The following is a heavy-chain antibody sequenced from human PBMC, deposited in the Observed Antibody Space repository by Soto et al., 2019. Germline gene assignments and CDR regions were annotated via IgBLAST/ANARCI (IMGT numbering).Heavy chain of an antibody. CDR1: GGSVSSGSYY. D-gene: IGHD1-1*01. J-gene: IGHJ4*02. V-gene: IGHV4-61*01. CDR3: ARGGGVTTTFDY. CDR2: FYYSGRT. Sequence: QVQLQESGPGLVKPSETLSLTCTVSGGSVSSGSYYWNWIRQPPGKGLEWIGYFYYSGRTNYNPSLKSRVTISVDTSKNQFSLKLSSVTAADTAVYYCARGGGVTTTFDYWGQGTLVTVSS.